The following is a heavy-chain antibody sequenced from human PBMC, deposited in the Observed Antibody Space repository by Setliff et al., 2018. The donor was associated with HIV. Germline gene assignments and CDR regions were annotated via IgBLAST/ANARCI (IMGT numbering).Heavy chain of an antibody. J-gene: IGHJ6*03. Sequence: SVKVSCKASGGSFRNYAINWVRQAPGQGLEWMGGIIPIFGTANYAQKFQGRVTITADESTSTAYMELSSLRSEDTAVYYCARARGNYYGSGKVYYYYYYMDVWGKGTTVTVSS. CDR2: IIPIFGTA. V-gene: IGHV1-69*13. D-gene: IGHD3-10*01. CDR1: GGSFRNYA. CDR3: ARARGNYYGSGKVYYYYYYMDV.